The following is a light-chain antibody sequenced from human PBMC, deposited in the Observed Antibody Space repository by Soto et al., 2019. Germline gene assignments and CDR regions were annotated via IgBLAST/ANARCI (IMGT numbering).Light chain of an antibody. Sequence: IQLTQSPSSLSASVGDKVTITCRASRGIDTDLAWYQQKPGKPPKLLIDTASTLQSGVPSRFSGSGTGTDFTLTISSLQPEDVATYYCQNYYNAPPWTFGQGTKVDIK. CDR3: QNYYNAPPWT. CDR1: RGIDTD. J-gene: IGKJ1*01. CDR2: TAS. V-gene: IGKV1-27*01.